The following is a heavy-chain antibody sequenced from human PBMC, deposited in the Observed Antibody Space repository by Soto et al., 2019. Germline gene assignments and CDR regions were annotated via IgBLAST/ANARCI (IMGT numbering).Heavy chain of an antibody. V-gene: IGHV4-31*03. Sequence: SETLSLTCTVSGGSITTGGYYWSWIRQLPGKGLEWIGHRYYSESTYYNPSLKSRVSISLDTSKNQFFLKLSFVTAADTAMYYCARTKCSGGSCYSWSLDYWGQGTPVTVSS. CDR2: RYYSEST. CDR3: ARTKCSGGSCYSWSLDY. CDR1: GGSITTGGYY. J-gene: IGHJ4*02. D-gene: IGHD2-15*01.